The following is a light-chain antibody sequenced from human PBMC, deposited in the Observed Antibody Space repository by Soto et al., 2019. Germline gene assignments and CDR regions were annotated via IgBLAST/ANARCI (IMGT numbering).Light chain of an antibody. CDR3: QQYNSYRT. Sequence: DIQMTQSPSTLSASVGDRVTIICRASQSIIRWLAWYQQKPGKAPKILIYDASTLESGVPSRFSGSGSGTEFTLTISSLQPDDFATYYCQQYNSYRTFGQGTKVDIK. CDR1: QSIIRW. CDR2: DAS. J-gene: IGKJ1*01. V-gene: IGKV1-5*02.